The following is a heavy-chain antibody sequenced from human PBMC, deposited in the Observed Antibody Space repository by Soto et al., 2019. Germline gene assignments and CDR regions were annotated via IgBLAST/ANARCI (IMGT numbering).Heavy chain of an antibody. Sequence: QVQLVQSGAEVKKPGSSVKVSCKASGGTFSSYAISWVRQAPGQGLEWMGGIIPIFGTANYAQKFQGRVTITAHESTTTAYMELSSLRSEDTAVYYCARVPSARLNYYYGIDVWGQGTTVTVSS. V-gene: IGHV1-69*01. CDR3: ARVPSARLNYYYGIDV. J-gene: IGHJ6*02. CDR1: GGTFSSYA. CDR2: IIPIFGTA. D-gene: IGHD6-6*01.